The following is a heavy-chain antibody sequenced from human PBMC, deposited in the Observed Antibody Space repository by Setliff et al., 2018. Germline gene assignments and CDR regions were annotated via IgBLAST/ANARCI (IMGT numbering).Heavy chain of an antibody. Sequence: ASVKVSCKSSGFTFTDYGITWVRQVPGQGLEWMGWINNYNFNTQYAQKFQGRVTVTTDTSTTTAYMELRGLRADDTAVYYCARINFYVSSGYYYAPELWGQGTTVTVS. D-gene: IGHD3-22*01. V-gene: IGHV1-18*01. CDR2: INNYNFNT. CDR3: ARINFYVSSGYYYAPEL. J-gene: IGHJ4*02. CDR1: GFTFTDYG.